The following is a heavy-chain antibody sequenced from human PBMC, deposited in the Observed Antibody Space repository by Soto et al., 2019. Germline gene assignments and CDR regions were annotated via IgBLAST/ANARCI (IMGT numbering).Heavy chain of an antibody. V-gene: IGHV4-38-2*02. CDR3: ARDSNVLLWFGELSRWFDP. Sequence: PSETLSLTCAVSGYSISSGYYWGWIRQPPGKGLEWIGSIYHSGSTYYNPSLKSRVTISVDTSKNQFSLKLSSVTAADTAVYYCARDSNVLLWFGELSRWFDPWGQRILVTVSS. D-gene: IGHD3-10*01. J-gene: IGHJ5*02. CDR1: GYSISSGYY. CDR2: IYHSGST.